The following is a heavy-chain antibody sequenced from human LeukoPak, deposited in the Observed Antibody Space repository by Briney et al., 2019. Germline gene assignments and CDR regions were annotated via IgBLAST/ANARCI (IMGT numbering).Heavy chain of an antibody. CDR3: ATGLAGRGDFDC. Sequence: SETPSLTCTVSGASITDGTYYWGWIRQPPGEGLEWIGSIYHTGNTYYNPSPSLKSRVTISVDASKNQFSLNLSSVTAADTAVYFCATGLAGRGDFDCWGQGTLVTASS. D-gene: IGHD3-3*01. CDR2: IYHTGNT. J-gene: IGHJ4*02. V-gene: IGHV4-39*05. CDR1: GASITDGTYY.